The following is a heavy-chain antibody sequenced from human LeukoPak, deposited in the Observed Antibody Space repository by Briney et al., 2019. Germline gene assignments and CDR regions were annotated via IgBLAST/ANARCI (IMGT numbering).Heavy chain of an antibody. CDR3: TTDRGSSGWYGIDYYGMDV. Sequence: PGGSLRLSCAASGVTFSNAWMSWVRQAPGKGLEWVGRIKSKTDGGTTDYAAPVKGRFTISRDDSKNMLYLQMNSLKTEDTAVYYCTTDRGSSGWYGIDYYGMDVWGQGTTVTVSS. CDR2: IKSKTDGGTT. D-gene: IGHD6-19*01. CDR1: GVTFSNAW. V-gene: IGHV3-15*01. J-gene: IGHJ6*02.